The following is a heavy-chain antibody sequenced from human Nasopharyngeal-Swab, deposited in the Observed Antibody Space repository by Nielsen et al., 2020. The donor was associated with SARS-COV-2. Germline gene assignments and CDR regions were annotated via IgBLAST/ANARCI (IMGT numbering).Heavy chain of an antibody. V-gene: IGHV3-23*01. Sequence: VRQAPGKGLEWVSAISGSGGSTYYADPVKGRFTISRDNSKNTLYLQMNSLRAEDTAVYYCARAKVVVVAASDYWGQGTLVTSPQ. J-gene: IGHJ4*02. CDR3: ARAKVVVVAASDY. D-gene: IGHD2-15*01. CDR2: ISGSGGST.